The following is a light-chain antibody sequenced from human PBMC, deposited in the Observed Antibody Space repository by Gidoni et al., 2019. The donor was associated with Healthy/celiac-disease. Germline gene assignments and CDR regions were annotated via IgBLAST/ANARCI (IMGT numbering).Light chain of an antibody. CDR3: QQSYSTPYT. CDR2: AAS. Sequence: IHLPQSPSSLSASVGDRVTITSRASQSISSHLDWYQQKPGKAPKLLSYAASSLQSGVPSRFSGSGSGTDFTLTISSLQPEDFATYYCQQSYSTPYTFGQGTKLEIK. V-gene: IGKV1-39*01. J-gene: IGKJ2*01. CDR1: QSISSH.